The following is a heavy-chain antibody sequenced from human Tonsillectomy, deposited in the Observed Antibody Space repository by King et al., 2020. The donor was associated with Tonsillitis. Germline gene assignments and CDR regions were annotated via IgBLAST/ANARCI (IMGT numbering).Heavy chain of an antibody. Sequence: TLQESGPTLVKPTQTLTLTCTFSGFSLNTYGVGVGWIRQPPGKALEWLALIYWDDDKRYSPSLKSRLTITKDTSENQVVLRMTNMDPVDTATYYCAHRHGSISGRWFDPWGQGTLVTVSS. CDR1: GFSLNTYGVG. CDR3: AHRHGSISGRWFDP. D-gene: IGHD2-2*01. J-gene: IGHJ5*02. CDR2: IYWDDDK. V-gene: IGHV2-5*02.